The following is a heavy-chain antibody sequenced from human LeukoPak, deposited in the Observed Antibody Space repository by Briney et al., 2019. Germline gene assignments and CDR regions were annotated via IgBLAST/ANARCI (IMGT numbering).Heavy chain of an antibody. CDR1: GFTFSNAW. CDR2: GDYSGGT. Sequence: GSLRLSCAASGFTFSNAWMSWVRQAPGKGLEWIASGDYSGGTYYNPSLESRVAISADMSKNQFSLKLTSVTGADTAVYYCAGERGEEYSSGWYKRNYFDNWGQGIRVTVSS. CDR3: AGERGEEYSSGWYKRNYFDN. D-gene: IGHD6-19*01. J-gene: IGHJ4*02. V-gene: IGHV4-4*02.